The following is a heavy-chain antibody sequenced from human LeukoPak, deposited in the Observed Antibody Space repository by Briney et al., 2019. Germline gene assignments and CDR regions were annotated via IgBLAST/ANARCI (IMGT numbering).Heavy chain of an antibody. CDR1: GCTFDDYA. CDR3: AKSRSGWYVGFDY. Sequence: GGSLRLSCAASGCTFDDYAMHWVRQAPGKGLEWVSGISWNSGSIGYADSVKDRFTISRDNAKNSLYLQMNSLRAEDTALYYCAKSRSGWYVGFDYWGQGTLVTVSS. CDR2: ISWNSGSI. J-gene: IGHJ4*02. V-gene: IGHV3-9*01. D-gene: IGHD6-19*01.